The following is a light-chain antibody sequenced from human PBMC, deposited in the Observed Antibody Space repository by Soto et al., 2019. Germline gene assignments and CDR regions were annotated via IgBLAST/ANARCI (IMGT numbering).Light chain of an antibody. CDR1: QSISTF. CDR3: QQSFSTPRT. Sequence: DIQTTQSPSSLSASVGERITITCRASQSISTFLNWYQQRPGNAPKLLIYATSFLQSGVPSRFSGSGSGTDFALTISSLQPEDFATYYCQQSFSTPRTFGQGTKVDIK. J-gene: IGKJ1*01. V-gene: IGKV1-39*01. CDR2: ATS.